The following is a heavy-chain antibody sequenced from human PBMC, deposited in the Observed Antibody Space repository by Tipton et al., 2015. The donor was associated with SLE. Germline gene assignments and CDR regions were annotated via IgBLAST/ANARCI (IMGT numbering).Heavy chain of an antibody. CDR1: GFTFRSYS. CDR3: AGDGAAHGFDF. V-gene: IGHV3-21*01. Sequence: QLVQSGGGLVKPGGSLRLSCAASGFTFRSYSMNWVRQGPGKGLEWVSSISSSSSYIYYADSVKGRFTISRDNAKNSLYLQMNGLRAEDTAVHYCAGDGAAHGFDFWGQGTLVSVS. J-gene: IGHJ4*02. D-gene: IGHD6-6*01. CDR2: ISSSSSYI.